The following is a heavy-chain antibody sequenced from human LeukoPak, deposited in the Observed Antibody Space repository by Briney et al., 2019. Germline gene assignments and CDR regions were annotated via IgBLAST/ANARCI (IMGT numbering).Heavy chain of an antibody. CDR2: ISYDGSNK. V-gene: IGHV3-30*04. J-gene: IGHJ4*02. Sequence: GRSLRLSCAASGFTFNSYAIHWVRQAPGKGLEWVAVISYDGSNKYYADSVKGRFTISRDNAKNTLYLQMNSLRAEDTAVYYCARRIAAAAAPCYFDYWGQGTLVTVSS. CDR1: GFTFNSYA. CDR3: ARRIAAAAAPCYFDY. D-gene: IGHD6-13*01.